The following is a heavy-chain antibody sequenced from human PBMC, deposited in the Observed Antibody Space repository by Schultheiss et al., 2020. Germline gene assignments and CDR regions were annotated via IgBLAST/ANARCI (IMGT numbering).Heavy chain of an antibody. CDR2: IYYSGNT. Sequence: SETLSLTCSVSGGSVSSGSYYWSWIRQPPGKGLEWIGYIYYSGNTNYEPSLKSRVTISVDTSKNQFSLRMNSVTAADTAVYYCARRISSNWHFAFDIWGPGTMVTVSS. CDR3: ARRISSNWHFAFDI. CDR1: GGSVSSGSYY. J-gene: IGHJ3*02. D-gene: IGHD6-13*01. V-gene: IGHV4-61*01.